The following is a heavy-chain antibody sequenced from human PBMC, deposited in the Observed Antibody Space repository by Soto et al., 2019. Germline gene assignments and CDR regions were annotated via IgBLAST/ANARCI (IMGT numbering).Heavy chain of an antibody. CDR1: GFTISSDG. V-gene: IGHV3-30*19. D-gene: IGHD3-22*01. CDR2: ISYDGSNK. J-gene: IGHJ6*02. Sequence: AGSLRLACGACGFTISSDGMHGVRQAPGKGLEWRAVISYDGSNKYYADSVKGRFTISRDNSKNTLYLQMNSLRAEDTAVYYCARDWLVITHQVSYGMDVWGQGTPVTVSS. CDR3: ARDWLVITHQVSYGMDV.